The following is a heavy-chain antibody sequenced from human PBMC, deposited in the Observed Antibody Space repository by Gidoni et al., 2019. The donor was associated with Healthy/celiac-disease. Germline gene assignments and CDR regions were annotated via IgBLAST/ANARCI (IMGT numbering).Heavy chain of an antibody. CDR1: GGSISSSSYY. Sequence: QLQLQESGPGLVKPSETLSLTCTVSGGSISSSSYYWGWIRQPPGKGLEWIGSIYYSGSTYYNPSLKSRVTISVDTSKNQFSLKLSSVTAADTAVYYCASYNDRDPEFDYWGQGTLVTVSS. J-gene: IGHJ4*02. CDR3: ASYNDRDPEFDY. V-gene: IGHV4-39*01. D-gene: IGHD3-10*01. CDR2: IYYSGST.